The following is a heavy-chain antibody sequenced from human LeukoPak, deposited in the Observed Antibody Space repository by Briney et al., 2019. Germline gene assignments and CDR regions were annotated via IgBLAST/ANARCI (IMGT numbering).Heavy chain of an antibody. Sequence: SETLSLTCTVSGGSISSSSYYWGWIRQPPGKGLEWIGSIYYSGSTYYNPSLKSRVTISVDTSKNQFSLKLSSVTAADTAVYYCASTRGLRFLEWFPENFDYWGQGTLVTVSS. D-gene: IGHD3-3*01. CDR3: ASTRGLRFLEWFPENFDY. CDR1: GGSISSSSYY. CDR2: IYYSGST. J-gene: IGHJ4*02. V-gene: IGHV4-39*07.